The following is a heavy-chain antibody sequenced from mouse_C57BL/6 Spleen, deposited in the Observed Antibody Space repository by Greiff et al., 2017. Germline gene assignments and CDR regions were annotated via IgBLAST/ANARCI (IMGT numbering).Heavy chain of an antibody. CDR1: GYTFTDYN. Sequence: DVQLQESGPELVKPGASVKIPCKASGYTFTDYNMDWVKQSHGKSLEWIGDINPNNGGTIYNQKFKGKATLTVDKSSSTAYMELRSLTSEDTAVYYCARTRWAMDYWGQGTSVTVSS. J-gene: IGHJ4*01. CDR2: INPNNGGT. V-gene: IGHV1-18*01. CDR3: ARTRWAMDY.